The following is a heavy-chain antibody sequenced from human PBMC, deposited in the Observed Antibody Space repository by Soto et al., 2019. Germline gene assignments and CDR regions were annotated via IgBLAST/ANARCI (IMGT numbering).Heavy chain of an antibody. CDR1: GYTFTSYG. Sequence: GASVKVSCKASGYTFTSYGISWVRQAPGQGLEWMGWISAYNGNTNYAQKLQGRVTMTTDTSTSTAYMELRSLRSDDTAVYYCARGATPGRRLLWFGADAFDIWGQGTMVTVSS. CDR2: ISAYNGNT. CDR3: ARGATPGRRLLWFGADAFDI. J-gene: IGHJ3*02. V-gene: IGHV1-18*01. D-gene: IGHD3-10*01.